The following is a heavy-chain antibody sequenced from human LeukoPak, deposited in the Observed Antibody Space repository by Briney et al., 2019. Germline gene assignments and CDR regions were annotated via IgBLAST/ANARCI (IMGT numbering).Heavy chain of an antibody. J-gene: IGHJ5*02. CDR3: ARHAMVRGVFAHENWFDP. Sequence: SETLSLTCSVSGGSISTYYWTWIRQPPGKGLEWIGYIYYSGSTNYNPSLKSRVTISLDTSKNQFSLKLSSVTAADTAVYYCARHAMVRGVFAHENWFDPWGQGTLVTVSS. D-gene: IGHD3-10*01. CDR2: IYYSGST. V-gene: IGHV4-59*01. CDR1: GGSISTYY.